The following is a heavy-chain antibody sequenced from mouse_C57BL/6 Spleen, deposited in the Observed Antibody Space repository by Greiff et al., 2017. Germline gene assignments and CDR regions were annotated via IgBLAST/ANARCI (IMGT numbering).Heavy chain of an antibody. D-gene: IGHD2-4*01. Sequence: QVQLQQSGAELARPGASVKLSCKASGYTFTSYGISWVKQRTGQGLEWIGEIYPRSGNTYYNEKFKGKATLTADKSSSTACMELRSLTSEDSAVYFCARGGYYDYDDEGYFDYWGQGTTLTVSS. J-gene: IGHJ2*01. CDR3: ARGGYYDYDDEGYFDY. CDR2: IYPRSGNT. CDR1: GYTFTSYG. V-gene: IGHV1-81*01.